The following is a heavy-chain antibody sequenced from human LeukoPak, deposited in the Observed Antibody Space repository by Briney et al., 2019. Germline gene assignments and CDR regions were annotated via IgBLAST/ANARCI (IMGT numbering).Heavy chain of an antibody. V-gene: IGHV4-4*09. J-gene: IGHJ2*01. CDR3: ARRQVVTAANWYFDL. CDR1: GVSISSYY. CDR2: IYTRANT. Sequence: SETLSLTCTVDGVSISSYYGSWVRQPPGKGLGWLGYIYTRANTNYTPSLTSPLSTSVDTSKHQFSLKLTSVTAAHTAVYYCARRQVVTAANWYFDLWGRGTLVTVPS. D-gene: IGHD2-21*02.